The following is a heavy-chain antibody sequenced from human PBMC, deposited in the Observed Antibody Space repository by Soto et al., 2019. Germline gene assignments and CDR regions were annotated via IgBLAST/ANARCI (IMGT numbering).Heavy chain of an antibody. Sequence: GGSLRLSCAASGFTFSSYGMHWVRQAPGKGLEWVAVIWYDGSNKYYADSVKGRFTISRDNSKNTLYLQMNSLRAEDTAVYYCARGYDFWSGPKPPLYYYYGMDVWGQGTTVTVSS. J-gene: IGHJ6*02. CDR3: ARGYDFWSGPKPPLYYYYGMDV. V-gene: IGHV3-33*01. CDR2: IWYDGSNK. D-gene: IGHD3-3*01. CDR1: GFTFSSYG.